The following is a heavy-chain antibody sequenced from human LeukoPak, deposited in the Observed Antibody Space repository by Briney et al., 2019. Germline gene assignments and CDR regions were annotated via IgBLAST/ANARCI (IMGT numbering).Heavy chain of an antibody. J-gene: IGHJ4*02. CDR2: ISSNGGST. V-gene: IGHV3-64*01. CDR1: GFTFSSYG. Sequence: GGSLRLSCAASGFTFSSYGMHWVRQAPGKGLEYVSAISSNGGSTYYANSVKGRFTISRDNSKNTLYLQMGSLRAEDMAVYYCAREYSSGWSASYYFDYWGQGTLVTVSS. D-gene: IGHD6-19*01. CDR3: AREYSSGWSASYYFDY.